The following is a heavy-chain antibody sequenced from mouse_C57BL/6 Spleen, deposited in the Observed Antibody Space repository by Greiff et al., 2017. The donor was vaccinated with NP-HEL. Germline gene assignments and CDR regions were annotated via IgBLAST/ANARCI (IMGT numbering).Heavy chain of an antibody. CDR2: INPSSGYT. CDR3: ARAAYGSSYEYFDV. CDR1: GYTFTSYT. V-gene: IGHV1-4*01. D-gene: IGHD1-1*01. J-gene: IGHJ1*03. Sequence: QVQLQQSGAELARPGASVKMSCKASGYTFTSYTMHWVKQRPGQGLEWIGYINPSSGYTKYNQKFKDKATLTADKSSSTAYMQLSSLTSEDSAVYYGARAAYGSSYEYFDVWGTGTTVTVSS.